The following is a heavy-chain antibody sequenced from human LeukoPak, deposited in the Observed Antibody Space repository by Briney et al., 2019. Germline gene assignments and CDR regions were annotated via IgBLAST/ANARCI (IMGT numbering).Heavy chain of an antibody. V-gene: IGHV1-8*01. D-gene: IGHD3-22*01. CDR1: GYTFTSYD. CDR2: MNPNSGNT. CDR3: ARGFNTYYYDSSGYYSFDY. Sequence: ASVKVSCKASGYTFTSYDINWVRQATGQGLGWMGWMNPNSGNTGYAQKFQGRVTMTRNTSISTAYMELSSLRSEDTAVYYCARGFNTYYYDSSGYYSFDYWGQGTLVTVSS. J-gene: IGHJ4*02.